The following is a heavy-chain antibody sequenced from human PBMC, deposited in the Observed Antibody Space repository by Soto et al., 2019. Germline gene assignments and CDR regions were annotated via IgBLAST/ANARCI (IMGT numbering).Heavy chain of an antibody. V-gene: IGHV1-18*01. J-gene: IGHJ3*02. CDR2: ISAYNGNT. CDR1: GYTFTSYG. CDR3: AREWVDVLPPQDYYDIRSETETKLGAFDI. Sequence: QVQLVQSGAEVKKPGASVKVSCKASGYTFTSYGISWVRQAPGQGLEWMGWISAYNGNTNYAQKLQGRVTMTTDTTTSTAYMELRSLRSDDTAVYYWAREWVDVLPPQDYYDIRSETETKLGAFDIWGQGTMVTVSS. D-gene: IGHD3-22*01.